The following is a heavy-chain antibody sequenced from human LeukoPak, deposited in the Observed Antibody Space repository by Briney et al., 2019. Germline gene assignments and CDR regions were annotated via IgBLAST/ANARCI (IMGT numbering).Heavy chain of an antibody. J-gene: IGHJ4*02. CDR3: ARGYLTYSSSFGY. V-gene: IGHV3-7*01. CDR1: GFTFSSYW. D-gene: IGHD6-6*01. CDR2: IKQDGSEK. Sequence: GGSLRLSCAASGFTFSSYWMSWVRQAPGKGLEWVANIKQDGSEKYYVDSVKGRFTISRDNAKNSLYLQMNSLRAEDTAVYYCARGYLTYSSSFGYWGQGTLVTVSS.